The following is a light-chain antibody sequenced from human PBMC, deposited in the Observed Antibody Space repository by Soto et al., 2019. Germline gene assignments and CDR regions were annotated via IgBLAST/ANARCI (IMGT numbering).Light chain of an antibody. V-gene: IGKV1-5*01. Sequence: DIQMTQSPSTLSASVGDRVTITCRASQSISSWLAWYQQKPGKAPKLLIYDASSLESWAPSRFSGSGSGTELTLTISSLQPDDFALYYCQQDNSPYTFGQGTKLSTK. CDR2: DAS. CDR1: QSISSW. J-gene: IGKJ2*01. CDR3: QQDNSPYT.